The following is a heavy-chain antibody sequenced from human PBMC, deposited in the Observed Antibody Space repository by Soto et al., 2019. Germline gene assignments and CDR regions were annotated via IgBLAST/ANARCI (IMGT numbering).Heavy chain of an antibody. Sequence: LRLSCAASGFTFSSYAMSWVRQAPGKGLEWVSAISGSGGSTYYADSVKGRFTISRDNSKNTLYLQMNSLRAEDTAVYYCAKDQKDIVVVPAAIYYYYGMDVWGQGTTVTVSS. D-gene: IGHD2-2*01. J-gene: IGHJ6*02. CDR1: GFTFSSYA. CDR2: ISGSGGST. CDR3: AKDQKDIVVVPAAIYYYYGMDV. V-gene: IGHV3-23*01.